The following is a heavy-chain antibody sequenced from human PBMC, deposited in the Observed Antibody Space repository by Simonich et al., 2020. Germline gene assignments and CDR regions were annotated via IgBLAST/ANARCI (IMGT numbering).Heavy chain of an antibody. V-gene: IGHV4-39*01. D-gene: IGHD6-13*01. J-gene: IGHJ3*02. CDR1: GGSIRSSSYY. Sequence: QLQLQESGPGLVKPSETLPLTCTVSGGSIRSSSYYWGWIRQPPGKGLEWIGSIYYSGSTYYNPSLKSRVTISVDTSKNQFSLKLSSVTAADTAVYYCARHAGFAFDIWGQGTMVTVSS. CDR2: IYYSGST. CDR3: ARHAGFAFDI.